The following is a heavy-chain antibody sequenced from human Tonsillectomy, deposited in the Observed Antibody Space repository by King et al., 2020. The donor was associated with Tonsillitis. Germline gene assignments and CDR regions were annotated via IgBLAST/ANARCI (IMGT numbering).Heavy chain of an antibody. J-gene: IGHJ3*02. Sequence: HVQLVESGGGVVQPGRSLRLSCATSGFTFSNYGMHWVRLAPGKGLEWVAGIWYDGKRNYADSVKGRFTISRDNSNNTLYLQINSLRAEDTAVYYCARDQLDHSNYDGDAFDIWGQGTMVIVSS. V-gene: IGHV3-33*01. CDR2: IWYDGKR. D-gene: IGHD4-11*01. CDR1: GFTFSNYG. CDR3: ARDQLDHSNYDGDAFDI.